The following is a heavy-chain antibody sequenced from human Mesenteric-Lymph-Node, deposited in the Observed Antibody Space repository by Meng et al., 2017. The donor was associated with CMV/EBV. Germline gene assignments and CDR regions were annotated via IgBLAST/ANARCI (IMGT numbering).Heavy chain of an antibody. Sequence: FTFSSYGMHWVRQAPGKGLEWVAVIWYDGSNKCYADSVKGRFTISRDNSKNTLYLQMNSLRAEDTAVYYCAKDLNGGSYYVSAFDIWGQGTMVTVSS. CDR3: AKDLNGGSYYVSAFDI. D-gene: IGHD1-26*01. J-gene: IGHJ3*02. CDR1: FTFSSYG. CDR2: IWYDGSNK. V-gene: IGHV3-33*06.